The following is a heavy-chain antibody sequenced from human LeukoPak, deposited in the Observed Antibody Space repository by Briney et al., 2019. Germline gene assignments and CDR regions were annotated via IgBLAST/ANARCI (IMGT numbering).Heavy chain of an antibody. CDR3: ARGHISSGWYYFDY. J-gene: IGHJ4*02. Sequence: PSETLPLTCTASGGSISSYYWSWIRQPPGKGLEWIGYIYYSGSTNHNPSLKSRVTISVDTSKNQFSLKLTSVTAADTAVYYCARGHISSGWYYFDYWGQGTLVTVSS. CDR1: GGSISSYY. CDR2: IYYSGST. D-gene: IGHD6-19*01. V-gene: IGHV4-59*01.